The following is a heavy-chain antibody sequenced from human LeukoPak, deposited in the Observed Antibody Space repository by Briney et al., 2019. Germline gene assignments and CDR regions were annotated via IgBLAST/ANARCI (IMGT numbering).Heavy chain of an antibody. CDR3: ASGPYFDY. CDR2: IIPIFGTA. J-gene: IGHJ4*02. Sequence: SVKVSCKASGGTFNSYAISWVRQAPGQGLEWMGGIIPIFGTANYAQKFQGRVTMTRDTSVSTAYMELSRLRSDDTAVYYCASGPYFDYWGQGTLVTVSS. CDR1: GGTFNSYA. V-gene: IGHV1-69*05.